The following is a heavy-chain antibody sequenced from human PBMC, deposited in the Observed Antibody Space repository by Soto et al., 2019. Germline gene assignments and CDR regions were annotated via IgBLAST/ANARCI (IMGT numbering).Heavy chain of an antibody. CDR1: GFTFSSHA. J-gene: IGHJ3*02. Sequence: SLRLSCAASGFTFSSHAMGWLRQAPGTGPEWVAFVDGSGYDTFYADSVKGRFTISRDNSDNSLYLHMDSLRAEDTGRYYCAKNLEDIVVVPAAPKINDAFDIWGQGTMVTVSS. CDR2: VDGSGYDT. D-gene: IGHD2-2*01. V-gene: IGHV3-23*01. CDR3: AKNLEDIVVVPAAPKINDAFDI.